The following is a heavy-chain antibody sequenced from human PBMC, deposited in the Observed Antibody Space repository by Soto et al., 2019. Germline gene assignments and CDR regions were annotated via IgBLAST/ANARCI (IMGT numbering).Heavy chain of an antibody. Sequence: QVQLVQSGAEVKKPGASVKVSCKASGNTFTSYYMHWVRQAPGQGLEWMGIINPSGGSTSYAQKFQGRVTMTRDKSTSTVYLELSSMRSEDTAVYYCARWRAVPSRNYYYYCMDVWGQGTTVTVSS. D-gene: IGHD6-19*01. CDR1: GNTFTSYY. CDR3: ARWRAVPSRNYYYYCMDV. CDR2: INPSGGST. V-gene: IGHV1-46*01. J-gene: IGHJ6*02.